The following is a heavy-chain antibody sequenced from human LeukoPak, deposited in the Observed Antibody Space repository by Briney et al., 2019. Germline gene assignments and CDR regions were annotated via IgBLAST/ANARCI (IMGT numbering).Heavy chain of an antibody. D-gene: IGHD6-19*01. V-gene: IGHV4-59*01. Sequence: SETLSLTCTVSGGSISSYYWNWIRQPPGKGLEWIGYIYFSGSTDYNPSLKGRVTISIDTSQNQFSLRLSSVTAADTAVYYCARDRIAVAGTGIDYWGQGTLVTVSS. CDR1: GGSISSYY. CDR2: IYFSGST. J-gene: IGHJ4*02. CDR3: ARDRIAVAGTGIDY.